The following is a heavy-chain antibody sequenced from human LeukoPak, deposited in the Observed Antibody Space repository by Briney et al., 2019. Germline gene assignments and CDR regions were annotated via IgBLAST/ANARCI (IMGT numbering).Heavy chain of an antibody. J-gene: IGHJ1*01. V-gene: IGHV4-34*01. Sequence: SETLSLTCAVYGGSFSGYYWSWIRQPPGKGLEWIGEINHSGSTNYNPSLKSRVTISVDTSKNQFSLKLSSVTAADTAVYYCARGFGGNSQHWGQGILVTVSS. CDR1: GGSFSGYY. CDR2: INHSGST. CDR3: ARGFGGNSQH. D-gene: IGHD4-23*01.